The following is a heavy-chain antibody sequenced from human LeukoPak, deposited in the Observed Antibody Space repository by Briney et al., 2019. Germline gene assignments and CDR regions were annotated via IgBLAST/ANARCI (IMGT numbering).Heavy chain of an antibody. CDR1: GFTFSSYA. D-gene: IGHD3-10*01. CDR3: AKDAGPLSWFGEDQTDY. V-gene: IGHV3-23*01. CDR2: ISGSGGST. J-gene: IGHJ4*02. Sequence: GGSLRLSCAASGFTFSSYAMSWVRQAPGKGLEWASAISGSGGSTYYADSVKGRFTISRDNSKNTLYLQMNSLRAEDTAVYYCAKDAGPLSWFGEDQTDYWGQGTLVTVSS.